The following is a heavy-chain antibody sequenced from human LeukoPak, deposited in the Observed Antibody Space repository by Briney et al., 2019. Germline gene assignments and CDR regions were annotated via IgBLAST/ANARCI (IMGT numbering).Heavy chain of an antibody. Sequence: PGRSLRLSCAASGFTFSSYAMHWVRQAPGKGLEWVAVISYDGSNKYYADSVKGRFTISRDNSKNTLYLQMNSLRAEDTAVYYCARDPTILEWLSFFDYWGQGTLVTVSS. CDR3: ARDPTILEWLSFFDY. CDR1: GFTFSSYA. D-gene: IGHD3-3*01. CDR2: ISYDGSNK. J-gene: IGHJ4*02. V-gene: IGHV3-30*04.